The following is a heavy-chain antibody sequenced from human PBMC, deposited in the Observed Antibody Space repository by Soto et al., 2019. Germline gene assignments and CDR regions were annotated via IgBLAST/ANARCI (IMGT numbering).Heavy chain of an antibody. V-gene: IGHV3-64D*06. CDR2: VRGNGDPP. Sequence: GGSLRLSCSASGFTFSSYAMHWVRQAPGKGLEYVSGVRGNGDPPFYADSVKGRFTISRDNSKNTLYLQMSSLSADDTAVYYCAKSRGGNNFDFSDWGQGALVTVSS. D-gene: IGHD5-12*01. J-gene: IGHJ4*02. CDR1: GFTFSSYA. CDR3: AKSRGGNNFDFSD.